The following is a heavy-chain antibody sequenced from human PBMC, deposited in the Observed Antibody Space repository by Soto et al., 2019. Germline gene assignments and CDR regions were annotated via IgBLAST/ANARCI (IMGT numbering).Heavy chain of an antibody. D-gene: IGHD6-13*01. CDR2: XSXXGXXX. CDR1: GFTFGSNA. V-gene: IGHV3-23*01. Sequence: LILSCAASGFTFGSNALSWVRQAPGKGLGWVSXXSXXGXXXXXAXXVKGRFTMSRDNSKNSRYRQTNSQSAEDTAVYYCAKDGSSGGDAFDIWGQGTIVTASS. CDR3: AKDGSSGGDAFDI. J-gene: IGHJ3*02.